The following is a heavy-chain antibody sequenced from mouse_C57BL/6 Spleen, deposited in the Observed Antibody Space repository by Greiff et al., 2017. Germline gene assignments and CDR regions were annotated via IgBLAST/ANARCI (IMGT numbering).Heavy chain of an antibody. CDR3: TRGGLTGAYYFDY. CDR1: GYTFTGYW. Sequence: VQLQQSGAELMKPGASVKLSCKATGYTFTGYWIEWVKQRPGHGLEWIGEILPGSGGTAYNQKFKGKAILTADKSSSTAYMELRSLTSEDSAVYYCTRGGLTGAYYFDYWGQGTTLTVSS. J-gene: IGHJ2*01. D-gene: IGHD4-1*01. CDR2: ILPGSGGT. V-gene: IGHV1-9*01.